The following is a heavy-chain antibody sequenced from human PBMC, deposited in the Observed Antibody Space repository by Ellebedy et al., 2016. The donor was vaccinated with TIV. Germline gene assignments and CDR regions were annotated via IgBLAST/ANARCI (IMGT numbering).Heavy chain of an antibody. Sequence: AASVKVSCKASGYTFTSYDINWVRQATGQGLEWMGWMNPKSGNTGYAQKFQGRVTMTRSSSISTVYMELSSLRSEDTAVYYCARSAYSSTFYFKYYYNGMDVWGQGTTVTVSS. CDR1: GYTFTSYD. CDR3: ARSAYSSTFYFKYYYNGMDV. V-gene: IGHV1-8*01. D-gene: IGHD6-19*01. CDR2: MNPKSGNT. J-gene: IGHJ6*02.